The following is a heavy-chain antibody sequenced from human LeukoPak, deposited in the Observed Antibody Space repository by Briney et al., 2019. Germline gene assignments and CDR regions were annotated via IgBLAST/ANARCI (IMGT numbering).Heavy chain of an antibody. CDR1: GYTFTDFY. CDR3: ARVREAMVRTSNFDC. D-gene: IGHD5-18*01. CDR2: INPYSGDR. Sequence: ASVKVSCKASGYTFTDFYIYWVRQAPGQGLEWMGWINPYSGDRHYAQNFQGRITMTRDTSISTAYLELSSLRSDDTALYFCARVREAMVRTSNFDCWGQGTLVTVSS. V-gene: IGHV1-2*02. J-gene: IGHJ4*02.